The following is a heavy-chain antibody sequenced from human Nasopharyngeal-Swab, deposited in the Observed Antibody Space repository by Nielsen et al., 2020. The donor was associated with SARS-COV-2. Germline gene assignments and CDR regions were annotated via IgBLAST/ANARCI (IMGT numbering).Heavy chain of an antibody. J-gene: IGHJ4*02. Sequence: SETLSLTCTVSGGSISSSSYYWGWIRQPPGKGLEWIGETNHSGSSNYNPSLKSRVTISVDTSKNQFSLNLNSVTAADTAVYYCARGAAAADYWGQGTLVTVSS. D-gene: IGHD6-13*01. CDR1: GGSISSSSYY. V-gene: IGHV4-39*07. CDR2: TNHSGSS. CDR3: ARGAAAADY.